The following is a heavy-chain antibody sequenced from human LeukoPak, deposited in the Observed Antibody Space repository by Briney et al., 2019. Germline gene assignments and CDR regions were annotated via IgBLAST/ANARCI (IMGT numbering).Heavy chain of an antibody. CDR3: AKVRYRGSYFEY. D-gene: IGHD1-26*01. Sequence: GVSLRLSCAASGFTFHNYAMLWVRQAPGRGLEGVSLISGDGGNTYYADSVKGRFTISRDNSKNSLYLQMNSLRTEDTALYYCAKVRYRGSYFEYWGQGTLVTVSS. J-gene: IGHJ4*02. CDR2: ISGDGGNT. V-gene: IGHV3-43*02. CDR1: GFTFHNYA.